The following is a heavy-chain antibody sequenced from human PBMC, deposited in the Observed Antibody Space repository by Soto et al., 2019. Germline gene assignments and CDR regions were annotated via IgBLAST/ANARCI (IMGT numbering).Heavy chain of an antibody. Sequence: QVQLVESGGSVVQPGRSLRLSCAASGVTFSSFGMHWVRQAPGQGLEWVALIGYNDRNKNYADSVKGRFTISRDTTKNTLHLQMDSPRAEDTAVYYCARDWLGLYFDYWGQGTLVTVSS. CDR3: ARDWLGLYFDY. D-gene: IGHD6-19*01. J-gene: IGHJ4*02. V-gene: IGHV3-33*01. CDR2: IGYNDRNK. CDR1: GVTFSSFG.